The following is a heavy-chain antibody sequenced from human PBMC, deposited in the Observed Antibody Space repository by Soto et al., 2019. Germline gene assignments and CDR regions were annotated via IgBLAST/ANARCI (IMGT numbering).Heavy chain of an antibody. D-gene: IGHD6-19*01. J-gene: IGHJ4*02. CDR2: INGASDSI. V-gene: IGHV3-48*02. CDR3: AKSGDSAGWGIDF. Sequence: EVQLVESGGGLVQPGGSLRLYCVGSGFMFDSFAMNWVRQAPGKGLEGVSYINGASDSIYYAESVKGRFTISRDNARNSLSLQMDSLSDEDTAVYYCAKSGDSAGWGIDFWGQGTLVTVSS. CDR1: GFMFDSFA.